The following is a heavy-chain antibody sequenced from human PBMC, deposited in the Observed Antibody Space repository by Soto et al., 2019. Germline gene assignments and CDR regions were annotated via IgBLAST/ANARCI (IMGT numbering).Heavy chain of an antibody. CDR2: LYNSVTF. Sequence: LEPLSLTCTVSGASVSSGSVYWSWIWQPQGKGLEWIGFLYNSVTFNYNSSLKSRVTISVDTSNHQFSLKLRPGTDEDKAVYFCARDPLGYSSSHHFDFWGQAALVTVSS. D-gene: IGHD6-6*01. V-gene: IGHV4-61*01. CDR3: ARDPLGYSSSHHFDF. J-gene: IGHJ4*02. CDR1: GASVSSGSVY.